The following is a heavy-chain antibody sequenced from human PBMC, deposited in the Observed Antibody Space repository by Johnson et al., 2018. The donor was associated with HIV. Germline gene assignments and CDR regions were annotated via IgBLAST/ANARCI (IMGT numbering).Heavy chain of an antibody. V-gene: IGHV3-30*04. J-gene: IGHJ3*02. CDR3: AKGPNGQLDDAFHI. CDR2: ISYDGNNK. Sequence: VQLVESGGGVVQPGRSLRLSCAASGFTFSSYAMHWVRQAPGKGLEWVAVISYDGNNKYYADSVKGRFTISRDNSKNTLYLQMNSLRAEDTAVYYCAKGPNGQLDDAFHIWGQGTMVTVSS. CDR1: GFTFSSYA. D-gene: IGHD6-6*01.